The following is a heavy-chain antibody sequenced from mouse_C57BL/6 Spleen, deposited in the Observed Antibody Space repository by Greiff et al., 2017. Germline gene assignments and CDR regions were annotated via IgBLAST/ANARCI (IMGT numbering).Heavy chain of an antibody. Sequence: QVQLQQSGAELARPGASVKMSCKASGYTFTSYTMHWVKQRPGPGLEWIGYINPSSGYTKYNQKFKDKATLTADKSSSTAYMQLSSLTSEDSAVYYCARWLLRAMDYWGQGTSVTVSS. CDR2: INPSSGYT. D-gene: IGHD2-3*01. J-gene: IGHJ4*01. CDR1: GYTFTSYT. CDR3: ARWLLRAMDY. V-gene: IGHV1-4*01.